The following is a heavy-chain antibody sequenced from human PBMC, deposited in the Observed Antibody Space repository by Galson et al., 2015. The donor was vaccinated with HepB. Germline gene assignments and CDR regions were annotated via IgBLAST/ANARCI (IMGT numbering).Heavy chain of an antibody. CDR3: ARDANPRTIYYYYYYLDV. J-gene: IGHJ6*03. CDR2: INPNNGGT. Sequence: VKVSCKASGYTFAGYYLHWVRQAPGQGLEWMGWINPNNGGTNYAQKFQGKVTMTRDTSISTVYMELSRLRSDDTAVYYCARDANPRTIYYYYYYLDVWGKGTTVTVSS. CDR1: GYTFAGYY. D-gene: IGHD3-3*01. V-gene: IGHV1-2*02.